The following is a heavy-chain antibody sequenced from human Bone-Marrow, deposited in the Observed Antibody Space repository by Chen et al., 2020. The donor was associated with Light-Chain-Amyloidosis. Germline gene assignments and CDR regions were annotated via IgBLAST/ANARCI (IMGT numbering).Heavy chain of an antibody. CDR3: ARRRYGYNFDY. J-gene: IGHJ4*02. Sequence: EVQLEQSGPEVKKPGESLKISCKGSGYTFPNYWIGWVRQMPGKGLEWMGVIYPDDSDARYSPSFEGQVTISADKSITTAYLQWRSLKASDTAMYYCARRRYGYNFDYWGQGTLVTVSS. V-gene: IGHV5-51*01. D-gene: IGHD5-12*01. CDR1: GYTFPNYW. CDR2: IYPDDSDA.